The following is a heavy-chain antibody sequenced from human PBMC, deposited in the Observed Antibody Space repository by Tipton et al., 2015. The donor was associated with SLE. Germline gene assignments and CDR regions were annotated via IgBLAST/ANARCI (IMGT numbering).Heavy chain of an antibody. Sequence: TLSLTCTVSGGSISSGGYYWSWIRQHPGKGLEWIGYIYYSGSTYYNPSLKSRVTISVDTSKNQFSLKLSSVTAADTAVYYCARQVGARFPYYYYMDVWGKGTTVTVSS. CDR2: IYYSGST. CDR3: ARQVGARFPYYYYMDV. D-gene: IGHD1-26*01. J-gene: IGHJ6*03. V-gene: IGHV4-31*03. CDR1: GGSISSGGYY.